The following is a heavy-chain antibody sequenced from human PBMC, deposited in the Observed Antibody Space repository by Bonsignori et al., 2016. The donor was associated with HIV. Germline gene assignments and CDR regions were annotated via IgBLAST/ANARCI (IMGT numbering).Heavy chain of an antibody. J-gene: IGHJ3*02. CDR2: ISAYNGNT. CDR1: GYTFTSYG. V-gene: IGHV1-18*01. CDR3: ARDPTYYYQHAFDI. D-gene: IGHD3-10*01. Sequence: ASVKVSCKASGYTFTSYGISWVRQAPGQGLEWMGWISAYNGNTNYAQKLQGRVTMTTDTSTSTAYMELRSLRSDDTAVYYCARDPTYYYQHAFDIWGQGTMVTVSS.